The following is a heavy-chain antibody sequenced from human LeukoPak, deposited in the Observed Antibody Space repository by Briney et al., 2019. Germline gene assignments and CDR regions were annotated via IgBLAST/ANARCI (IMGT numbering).Heavy chain of an antibody. CDR2: ISAYNGNT. CDR1: GYTFTSYG. V-gene: IGHV1-18*01. Sequence: ASVKVSCKASGYTFTSYGISWVRQAPGQGLEWMGWISAYNGNTNYAQKLQGRVTMTTDTSTSTAYMELRSLRSDDTAVYYCARAMLVVVTPYDAFDIWGQGKMVTVSS. D-gene: IGHD3-22*01. J-gene: IGHJ3*02. CDR3: ARAMLVVVTPYDAFDI.